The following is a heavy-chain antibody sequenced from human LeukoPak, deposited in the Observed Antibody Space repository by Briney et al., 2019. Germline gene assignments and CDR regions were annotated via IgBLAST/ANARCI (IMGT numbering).Heavy chain of an antibody. Sequence: ASVKVSCKASGYTFTGYYIHWVRQAPGQGLEWMGWINPNSGGTNYAQKLQGRVTMTTDTSTSTAYMELRSLRSDDTAVYYCARDPGVGAAYYYYYMDVWGKGTTVTISS. CDR1: GYTFTGYY. CDR3: ARDPGVGAAYYYYYMDV. V-gene: IGHV1-2*02. J-gene: IGHJ6*03. D-gene: IGHD1-26*01. CDR2: INPNSGGT.